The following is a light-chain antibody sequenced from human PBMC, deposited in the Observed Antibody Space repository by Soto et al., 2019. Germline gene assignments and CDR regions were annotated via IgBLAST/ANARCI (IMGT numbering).Light chain of an antibody. Sequence: QAVLTQPASVSGSPGQSITISCTGTSSDVGGYNYVSWYQQHPGKVPKLMISDVSNRPSGVSNRFSGSKSGNTASLTISGLQAEDEADYYCSSYTSSSTVVFGGGTQLTVL. CDR1: SSDVGGYNY. CDR3: SSYTSSSTVV. J-gene: IGLJ2*01. V-gene: IGLV2-14*01. CDR2: DVS.